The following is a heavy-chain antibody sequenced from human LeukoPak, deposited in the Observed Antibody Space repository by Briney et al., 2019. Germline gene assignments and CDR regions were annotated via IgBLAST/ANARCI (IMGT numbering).Heavy chain of an antibody. CDR2: IRYDGSNK. Sequence: GGSLRLSCAASGFTFSSYGMHWVRQAPGKGLEWVAFIRYDGSNKYYADSVKGRFTISRDNSKNTLYLQMNSLRAEDTAVYYCAKDSRYSSGWDYHYYYCGMDVWGQGTTVTVSS. CDR3: AKDSRYSSGWDYHYYYCGMDV. CDR1: GFTFSSYG. V-gene: IGHV3-30*02. D-gene: IGHD6-19*01. J-gene: IGHJ6*02.